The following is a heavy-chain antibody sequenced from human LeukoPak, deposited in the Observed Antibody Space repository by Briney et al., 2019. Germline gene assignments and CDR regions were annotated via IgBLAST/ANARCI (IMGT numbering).Heavy chain of an antibody. CDR3: ARGRPLDY. CDR2: INQDGSEN. Sequence: GGSLRLXCGFSGFTYSSYWMSWVRLAPGKGLEWVANINQDGSENYYVDSVKGRFTISRDNAKNSLYLQMNSLRVEDTAVYYCARGRPLDYWGQGTLVTVSS. CDR1: GFTYSSYW. V-gene: IGHV3-7*01. J-gene: IGHJ4*02.